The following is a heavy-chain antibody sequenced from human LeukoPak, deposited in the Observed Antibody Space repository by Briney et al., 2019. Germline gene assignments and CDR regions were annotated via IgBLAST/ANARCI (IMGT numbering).Heavy chain of an antibody. V-gene: IGHV3-30*02. CDR2: IRYDGSNK. CDR3: AKFSSSWQKYFQH. Sequence: GGSLRLSCAASGFTFSSYGMHWVRQAPGKGLEWVAFIRYDGSNKYYADSVKGRFTISRDNSKNTLYLQINSLRAEDTAVYYCAKFSSSWQKYFQHWGQGTLVTVSS. CDR1: GFTFSSYG. D-gene: IGHD6-13*01. J-gene: IGHJ1*01.